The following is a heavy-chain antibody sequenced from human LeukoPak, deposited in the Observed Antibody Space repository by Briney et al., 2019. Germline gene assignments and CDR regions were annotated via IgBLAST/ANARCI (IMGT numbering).Heavy chain of an antibody. J-gene: IGHJ4*02. CDR3: AKDRGSSYGFGTYYFDY. D-gene: IGHD5-18*01. CDR2: ISGSGGST. CDR1: GFTFSSYA. Sequence: GGSLRLSCAASGFTFSSYAMSWVRQAPGKGLEWVSAISGSGGSTYYADSVKGRFTISRDNSTNTLYLQMNSLRAEATAVYYCAKDRGSSYGFGTYYFDYWGQGTLVTVSS. V-gene: IGHV3-23*01.